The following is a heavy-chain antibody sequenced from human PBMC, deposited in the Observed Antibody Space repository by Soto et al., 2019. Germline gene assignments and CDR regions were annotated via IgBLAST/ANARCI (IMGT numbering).Heavy chain of an antibody. CDR2: ISSSSSYI. Sequence: GGSLRLSCAASGFTFSTYSMNWVGQAPGKGLEWVSSISSSSSYIYYADSVKGRFTISRDNAKNSLYLQMNSLRAEDTAVYYCARDQTGRGYYYMDVWGKGTTVTASS. D-gene: IGHD3-10*01. CDR1: GFTFSTYS. CDR3: ARDQTGRGYYYMDV. J-gene: IGHJ6*03. V-gene: IGHV3-21*01.